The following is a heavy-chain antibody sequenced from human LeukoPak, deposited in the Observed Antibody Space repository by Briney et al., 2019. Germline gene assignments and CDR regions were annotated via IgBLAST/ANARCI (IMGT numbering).Heavy chain of an antibody. V-gene: IGHV1-18*01. Sequence: ASVKVSCKASGYTFTNYGVSWVREAPGQGLEWMGWISIYNGNTNYAQKLQGRVTMTTDTSTSTAYMELRSLRSDDTAVYYCARTSYYYETYYLDYWGQGTLVTVSS. D-gene: IGHD3-22*01. CDR2: ISIYNGNT. J-gene: IGHJ4*02. CDR1: GYTFTNYG. CDR3: ARTSYYYETYYLDY.